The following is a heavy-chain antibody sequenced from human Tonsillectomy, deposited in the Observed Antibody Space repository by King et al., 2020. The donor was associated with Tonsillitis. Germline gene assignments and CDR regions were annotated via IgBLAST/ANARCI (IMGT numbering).Heavy chain of an antibody. J-gene: IGHJ4*02. CDR2: ISSSSSTK. Sequence: VQLVESGGALVQPGGSLRLSCAASGFTFSTYSMNWVRQAPGKGLEWVSYISSSSSTKYYADSVKGRFTISRDNAKNSLYLQMNSLRDEATAVYYCATEYGDFPDYWGQGTLVTVSS. D-gene: IGHD4-17*01. V-gene: IGHV3-48*02. CDR1: GFTFSTYS. CDR3: ATEYGDFPDY.